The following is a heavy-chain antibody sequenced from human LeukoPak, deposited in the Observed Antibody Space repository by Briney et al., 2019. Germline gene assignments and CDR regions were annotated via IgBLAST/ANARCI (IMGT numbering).Heavy chain of an antibody. D-gene: IGHD6-19*01. CDR2: VSGSGVST. V-gene: IGHV3-23*01. CDR1: GFTFSSYV. Sequence: GGSLRLSCAASGFTFSSYVMTWVRQAPGRGLEWVSGVSGSGVSTYYADSVKGRFTISRDNSKNTLYLQMNSLRAEDTAVCYCAKGASSGWLLYWFDPWGQGTLVTVSS. CDR3: AKGASSGWLLYWFDP. J-gene: IGHJ5*02.